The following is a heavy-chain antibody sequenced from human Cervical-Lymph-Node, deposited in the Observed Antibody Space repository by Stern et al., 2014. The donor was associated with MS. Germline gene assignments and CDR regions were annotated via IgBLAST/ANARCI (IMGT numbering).Heavy chain of an antibody. V-gene: IGHV4-34*01. Sequence: QVQLQQWGAGLLKPSETLSLTCAVYGGSFSGYYWSWIRQPPGKGLEWIGEINHSGSTNSNPSLKSRVTISVDTSKNQFSLKLSSVTAADTAVYYCARGLVDTAMVYGYWGQGTLVTVSS. J-gene: IGHJ4*02. D-gene: IGHD5-18*01. CDR3: ARGLVDTAMVYGY. CDR2: INHSGST. CDR1: GGSFSGYY.